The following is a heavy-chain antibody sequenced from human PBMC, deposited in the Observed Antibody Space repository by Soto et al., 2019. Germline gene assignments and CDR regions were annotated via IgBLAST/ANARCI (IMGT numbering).Heavy chain of an antibody. V-gene: IGHV3-9*01. J-gene: IGHJ4*02. CDR1: GFTFDDYA. Sequence: GGSLRLSCAASGFTFDDYAMHWVRQAPGKGLEWVSGISWNGGSIGYADSVKGRFTISREKAKNSLYLQMNSLRAEDTALYYCSKACFLSYGGNSPIYFDYWGQGTLVTVSS. D-gene: IGHD4-17*01. CDR2: ISWNGGSI. CDR3: SKACFLSYGGNSPIYFDY.